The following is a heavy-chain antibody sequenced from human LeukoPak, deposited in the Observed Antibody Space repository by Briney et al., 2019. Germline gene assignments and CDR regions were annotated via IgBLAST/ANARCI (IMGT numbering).Heavy chain of an antibody. CDR1: GFTFSSYA. V-gene: IGHV3-23*01. J-gene: IGHJ4*02. Sequence: PGGSLRLSCAASGFTFSSYAMSWVRQAPGNGREWVSGTSGSGGSTYYADSVKGRFTISRDNSKNTLYLQMNSLRAEDTAVYYCAKDRSGSCSHFDYWGQGTLVTVSS. CDR2: TSGSGGST. CDR3: AKDRSGSCSHFDY. D-gene: IGHD1-26*01.